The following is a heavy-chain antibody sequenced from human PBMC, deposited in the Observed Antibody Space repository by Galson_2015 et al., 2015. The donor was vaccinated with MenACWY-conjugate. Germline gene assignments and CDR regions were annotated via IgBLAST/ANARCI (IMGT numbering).Heavy chain of an antibody. D-gene: IGHD2-2*01. CDR3: AKDKVDWCSSTTCSFDY. Sequence: SLRLSCAVSGFTFSSYAMSWVRQAPGRGLEWVSTISGSDDTIYYADSVKGRFTISRDNSKNTLYLQMNSLRAEDTAVYYCAKDKVDWCSSTTCSFDYWGQGTLVTVSS. V-gene: IGHV3-23*01. CDR2: ISGSDDTI. CDR1: GFTFSSYA. J-gene: IGHJ4*02.